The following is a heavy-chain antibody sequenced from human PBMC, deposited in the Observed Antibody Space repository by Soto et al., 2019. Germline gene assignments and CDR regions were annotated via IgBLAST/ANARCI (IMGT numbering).Heavy chain of an antibody. Sequence: PSLTCAVSGGSISSGGYSWIWIRQPPGKGLEWIGYIYHSGSTYYNPSLKSRVTISVDRSKNQFSLKLSSVTAADTAVYYCAAGGGLPRYYWGQGTLVTVSS. CDR3: AAGGGLPRYY. D-gene: IGHD5-12*01. CDR1: GGSISSGGYS. V-gene: IGHV4-30-2*01. J-gene: IGHJ4*02. CDR2: IYHSGST.